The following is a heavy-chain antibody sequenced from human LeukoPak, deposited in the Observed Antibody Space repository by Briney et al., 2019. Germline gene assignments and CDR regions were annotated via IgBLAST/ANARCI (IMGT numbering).Heavy chain of an antibody. D-gene: IGHD2-21*01. V-gene: IGHV3-11*01. J-gene: IGHJ4*02. CDR1: GFTFSDYY. CDR2: LSGDGATI. Sequence: GGSLRLSCEASGFTFSDYYMSWVRQAPEKGLEWLSYLSGDGATIYYADSVRGRFTISTDNAKSSLSLQMNTLRDDDTAVYYCARELESTRCGLFDYWGQGALVTVSS. CDR3: ARELESTRCGLFDY.